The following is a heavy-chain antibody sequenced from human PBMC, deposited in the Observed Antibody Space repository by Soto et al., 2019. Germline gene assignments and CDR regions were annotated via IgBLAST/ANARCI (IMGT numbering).Heavy chain of an antibody. D-gene: IGHD7-27*01. Sequence: QVQLVESGGGVVQPGTSLRLSCAVSGLTFRKSGMHWVRQAPGKGLEWVALILNDGVNKYYADSVKGRFIISRHNSKNTLSLQMNNLRVEDTAVYYCAKDGINWGFDYWGQGTLVTVSS. CDR3: AKDGINWGFDY. J-gene: IGHJ4*02. CDR2: ILNDGVNK. CDR1: GLTFRKSG. V-gene: IGHV3-33*06.